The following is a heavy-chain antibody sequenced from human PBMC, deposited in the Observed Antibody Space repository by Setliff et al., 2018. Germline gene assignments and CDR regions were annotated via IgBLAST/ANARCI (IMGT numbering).Heavy chain of an antibody. Sequence: ASVKVSCKASGYTFTSYGISWVRQAPGQGLEWMGWISAYNGNTNYAQTFEGRLTLTRDTSIRTTYMELATLRSDDTAVYYCARARHFGMDVWGQGTTVTVSS. J-gene: IGHJ6*02. V-gene: IGHV1-18*01. CDR3: ARARHFGMDV. CDR1: GYTFTSYG. CDR2: ISAYNGNT.